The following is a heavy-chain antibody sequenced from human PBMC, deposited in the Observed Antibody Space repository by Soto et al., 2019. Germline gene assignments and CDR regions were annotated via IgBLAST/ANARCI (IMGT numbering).Heavy chain of an antibody. J-gene: IGHJ6*03. CDR3: GGSGSRLYYYYYYMDV. CDR2: ISGSGGST. V-gene: IGHV3-23*01. Sequence: VQLLESGGGLVQPGGSLRLSCAASGFTFSSYAMSWVRQAPGKGLEWVSAISGSGGSTYYADSVKGRFTISRDNSKNTLYLQMNSLRAEDTAVYYCGGSGSRLYYYYYYMDVWGKGTTVTVSS. CDR1: GFTFSSYA. D-gene: IGHD3-10*01.